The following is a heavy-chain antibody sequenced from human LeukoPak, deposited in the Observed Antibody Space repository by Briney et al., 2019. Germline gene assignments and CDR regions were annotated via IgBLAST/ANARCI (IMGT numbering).Heavy chain of an antibody. CDR2: IYSDDTT. V-gene: IGHV3-53*01. J-gene: IGHJ4*02. CDR1: GFNVSDNY. CDR3: ARRAGGYSHPYDY. D-gene: IGHD4-23*01. Sequence: TGGSLRLSCAVSGFNVSDNYMSWVRQAPGKGLEWVSLIYSDDTTLYADSVKGRFTISRDISKNTLYLQMNSLGAEDTAMYYCARRAGGYSHPYDYWGQGILVTVSS.